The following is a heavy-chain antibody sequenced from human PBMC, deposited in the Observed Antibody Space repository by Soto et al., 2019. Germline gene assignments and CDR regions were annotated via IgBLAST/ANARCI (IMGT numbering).Heavy chain of an antibody. CDR1: GFTFSSYA. Sequence: EVQLLESGGGLVQPGGSLRLSCAASGFTFSSYAMSWVRQAPGKGPEWVSGISGSGGRTDYADSVKGRFTISRDNSKNTLYLRMNSLRAEDTAVYYCATRGYCISTGCLADYYGMDVWGQGTTVTVSS. CDR3: ATRGYCISTGCLADYYGMDV. D-gene: IGHD2-2*01. J-gene: IGHJ6*02. CDR2: ISGSGGRT. V-gene: IGHV3-23*01.